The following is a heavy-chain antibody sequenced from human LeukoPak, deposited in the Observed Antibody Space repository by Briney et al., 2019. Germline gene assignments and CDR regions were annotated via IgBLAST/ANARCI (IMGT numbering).Heavy chain of an antibody. CDR3: ARLTIFGVVTNDY. Sequence: SETLSLTCTVSGGSISSSSYYWGWIRQPPGKGLEWIGSIYYSGSTYYNPSLKSRVTISVDTSKNQFSLKLSSVTAADTAVYYCARLTIFGVVTNDYWGQGTLDTVSS. D-gene: IGHD3-3*01. CDR2: IYYSGST. J-gene: IGHJ4*02. CDR1: GGSISSSSYY. V-gene: IGHV4-39*01.